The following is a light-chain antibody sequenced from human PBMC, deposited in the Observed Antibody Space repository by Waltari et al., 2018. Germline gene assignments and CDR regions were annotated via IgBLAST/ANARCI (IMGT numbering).Light chain of an antibody. CDR2: KVS. Sequence: DVVMTQSLLSLPVTLAQPASISCRSSQSLVYSDGDTYLNWFQQRPGQSPRRLIYKVSTRDSGVPDRFSGSDSGTDFTLKISRVEAEDVGLYYCMQGTHWPYTFGQGTRLEIK. V-gene: IGKV2-30*01. CDR1: QSLVYSDGDTY. CDR3: MQGTHWPYT. J-gene: IGKJ2*01.